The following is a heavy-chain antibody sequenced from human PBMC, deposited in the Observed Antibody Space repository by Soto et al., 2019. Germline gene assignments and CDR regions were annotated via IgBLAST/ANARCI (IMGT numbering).Heavy chain of an antibody. Sequence: QVQLVESGGGVVQPGRSLRLSCAVSGFTFGTYPMHWVRQAPGKGLEWVAIISNDGSAKYYADSVKGRFTISRDNSANTLYLEMNSRTSADTAVYYCARDPNPMGGEYWAGNWFDSWGQGTGVTVSS. D-gene: IGHD2-8*02. V-gene: IGHV3-30-3*01. CDR2: ISNDGSAK. CDR1: GFTFGTYP. J-gene: IGHJ5*01. CDR3: ARDPNPMGGEYWAGNWFDS.